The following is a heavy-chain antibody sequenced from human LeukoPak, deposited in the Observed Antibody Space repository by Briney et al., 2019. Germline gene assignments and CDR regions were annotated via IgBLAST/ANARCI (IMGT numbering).Heavy chain of an antibody. CDR2: IYYSGST. J-gene: IGHJ5*02. V-gene: IGHV4-59*12. D-gene: IGHD3-22*01. CDR3: APPPYYYETNGYSVA. CDR1: GGSISSYY. Sequence: PSETLSLTCTVSGGSISSYYWSWIRQPPGQGLEWIGYIYYSGSTNYNPSLKSRVTISVDPSKNQFSLNLTSVTAADTAVYYCAPPPYYYETNGYSVAWGQGTLVTVSS.